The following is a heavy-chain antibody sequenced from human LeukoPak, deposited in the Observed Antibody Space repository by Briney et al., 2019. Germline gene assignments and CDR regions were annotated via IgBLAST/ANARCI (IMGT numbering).Heavy chain of an antibody. CDR3: ASPSGWYMSAFDI. CDR1: GGSISSSSYY. V-gene: IGHV4-39*01. CDR2: IYYSGST. Sequence: SETLSLTCTVSGGSISSSSYYWGWIRQPPGKGLEWIGSIYYSGSTYYNPSLKSRVTISVDTSKNQFSLKLSSVTAADTAVYYCASPSGWYMSAFDIWGQGTMVTVSS. J-gene: IGHJ3*02. D-gene: IGHD6-19*01.